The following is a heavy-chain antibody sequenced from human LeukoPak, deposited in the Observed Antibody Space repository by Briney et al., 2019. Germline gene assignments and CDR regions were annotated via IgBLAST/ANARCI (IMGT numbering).Heavy chain of an antibody. CDR3: ARRGYCSGGDCFSNVFDI. V-gene: IGHV5-51*01. D-gene: IGHD2-15*01. CDR2: IYPADSDT. CDR1: GYSITDYW. Sequence: AESLKISCKGSGYSITDYWIAWVRQLPGKGLEWMGIIYPADSDTRYSPSFQGQVTISADKSISTAYLQWSSLKASDTAMYYCARRGYCSGGDCFSNVFDIWGQGTVVTVSS. J-gene: IGHJ3*02.